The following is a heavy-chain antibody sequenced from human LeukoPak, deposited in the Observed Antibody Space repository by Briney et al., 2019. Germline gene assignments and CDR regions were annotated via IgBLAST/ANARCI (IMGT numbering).Heavy chain of an antibody. V-gene: IGHV3-49*03. CDR3: TWEGDYYGSGSSWYFDY. Sequence: GGSLRLSCTASGLTFGDYAMSWFRQAPGKGLEWVGFIRSKACGGTTEYAASVKGRFTISRDDSKSIAYLQMNSLKTEDTAVYYCTWEGDYYGSGSSWYFDYWGQGTLVTVSS. CDR1: GLTFGDYA. D-gene: IGHD3-10*01. CDR2: IRSKACGGTT. J-gene: IGHJ4*02.